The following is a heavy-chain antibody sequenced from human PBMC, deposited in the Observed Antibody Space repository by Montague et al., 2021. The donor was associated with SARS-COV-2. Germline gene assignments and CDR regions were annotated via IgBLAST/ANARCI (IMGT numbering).Heavy chain of an antibody. CDR2: INYSGST. V-gene: IGHV4-59*01. CDR1: GDSMNNYY. D-gene: IGHD6-13*01. CDR3: ARAPFYRSSWYAYFDY. J-gene: IGHJ4*02. Sequence: SETLSLTCTVSGDSMNNYYWSWIRQPPGKGLEWIGNINYSGSTXXXPSXXXRVTLSKDTSKNQFSLRLTSVTAADTAMYFCARAPFYRSSWYAYFDYWGQGTLVTVSS.